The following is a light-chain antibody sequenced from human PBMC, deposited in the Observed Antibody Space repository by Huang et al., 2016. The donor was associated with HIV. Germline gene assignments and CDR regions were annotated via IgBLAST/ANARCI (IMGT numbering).Light chain of an antibody. V-gene: IGKV3-20*01. Sequence: EIVLTQSPGTLSLSPGERATLSCRASQTITSSYLAWYQMTPGQAPRRLIYGASSRATGSPDMFSGSGSGTDFTLTITRVEPEDFAVYYCQQYGESSPVTFGGGTKVEIK. J-gene: IGKJ4*01. CDR3: QQYGESSPVT. CDR1: QTITSSY. CDR2: GAS.